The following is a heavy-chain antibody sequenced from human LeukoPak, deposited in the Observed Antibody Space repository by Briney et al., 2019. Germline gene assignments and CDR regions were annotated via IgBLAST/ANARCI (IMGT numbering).Heavy chain of an antibody. J-gene: IGHJ4*02. CDR3: ARGFGRGY. V-gene: IGHV4-34*01. CDR2: INHSGST. D-gene: IGHD3/OR15-3a*01. CDR1: GGSFSGYY. Sequence: SETLSLTCAVYGGSFSGYYWSWIRQPPGKGLEWIGEINHSGSTNYNPSLKSRVTISVDTSKNQFSLKLSSVTAADTAVYYCARGFGRGYWGQGTLVTVPS.